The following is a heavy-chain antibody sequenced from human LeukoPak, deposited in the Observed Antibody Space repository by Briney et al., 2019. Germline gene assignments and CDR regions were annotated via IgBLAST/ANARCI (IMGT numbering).Heavy chain of an antibody. CDR1: GFTFSSYD. D-gene: IGHD1-26*01. CDR3: ARGSGGSYWSYYYGMDV. CDR2: IWTAGGT. Sequence: GGSLRLSCAASGFTFSSYDMHWVRQATGKGLEWVSAIWTAGGTYYPGSVKGRFTISRENAKNSLYLQMNSLRAGDTAVYYCARGSGGSYWSYYYGMDVWGQGTTVTVSS. V-gene: IGHV3-13*01. J-gene: IGHJ6*02.